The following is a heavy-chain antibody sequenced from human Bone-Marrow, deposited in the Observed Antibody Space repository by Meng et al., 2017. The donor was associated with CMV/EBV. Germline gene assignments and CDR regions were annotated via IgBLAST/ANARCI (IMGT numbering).Heavy chain of an antibody. CDR3: ARDGQWLTFDY. CDR2: ISGFDGHT. D-gene: IGHD6-19*01. J-gene: IGHJ4*02. Sequence: ASVKVSCKASGYRFTSYGISWVRQAPGQGLEWMGWISGFDGHTNDAQQFQGRVTLTTDTSTRTDYMELRSLRSDDTAVYYCARDGQWLTFDYWGQGTLVTVSS. CDR1: GYRFTSYG. V-gene: IGHV1-18*01.